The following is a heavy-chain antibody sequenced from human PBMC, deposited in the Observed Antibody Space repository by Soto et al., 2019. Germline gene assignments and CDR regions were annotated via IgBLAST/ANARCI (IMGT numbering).Heavy chain of an antibody. J-gene: IGHJ5*02. D-gene: IGHD2-21*01. CDR2: IIPIFGTA. Sequence: QVQLVQSGAEVKKPGSSVKVSCKASGGTFSSYAVSWVRQAPGQGLEWMGGIIPIFGTANYAQKFQGRVTIXAXXSTSTAYMELSSLRSEDTAVYYCAWGGPHKGWFDPWGQGTLVTVSS. CDR3: AWGGPHKGWFDP. CDR1: GGTFSSYA. V-gene: IGHV1-69*12.